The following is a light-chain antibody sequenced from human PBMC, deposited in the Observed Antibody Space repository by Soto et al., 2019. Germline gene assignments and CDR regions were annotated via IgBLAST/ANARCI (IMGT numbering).Light chain of an antibody. CDR2: RAS. V-gene: IGKV3-15*01. Sequence: IVMTQSPATLSVSPGERATLSCRAGQTIYSNVAWYQQRPGQAPRLLIYRASTRATGVPARFSGSGSGTDFTLTITRLEPEDFAVYYCQQYASASSWTFGQGTKVDIK. CDR1: QTIYSN. CDR3: QQYASASSWT. J-gene: IGKJ1*01.